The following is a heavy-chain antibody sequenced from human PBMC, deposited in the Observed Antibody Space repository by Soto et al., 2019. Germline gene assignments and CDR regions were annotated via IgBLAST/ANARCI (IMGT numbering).Heavy chain of an antibody. V-gene: IGHV4-61*01. D-gene: IGHD3-10*01. CDR2: IYYSGST. Sequence: QVQLQESGPGLVKPSETLSLTCTVSGGSVSSGSYYWSWIRQPPGKGLEWIGYIYYSGSTNYNPSLKSRVTISVDTSKNQFSLKLSSVTAADTAVYYCARESPTISARPGWFDPWGQGTLVTVSS. J-gene: IGHJ5*02. CDR3: ARESPTISARPGWFDP. CDR1: GGSVSSGSYY.